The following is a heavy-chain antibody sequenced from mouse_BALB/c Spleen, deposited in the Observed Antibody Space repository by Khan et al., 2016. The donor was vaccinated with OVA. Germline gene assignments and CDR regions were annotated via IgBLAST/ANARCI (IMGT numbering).Heavy chain of an antibody. Sequence: VQLQQSGAELVKSGATVKLSCTASGLNIKDTYMHWLQQWPEQGLEWLGRIDPPNGNTKYAPQFQGKATITADTSSNTAYLQLSRLTSDEPTVYYGSRMARKWGQGTTLTVSS. CDR1: GLNIKDTY. J-gene: IGHJ2*01. CDR2: IDPPNGNT. CDR3: SRMARK. V-gene: IGHV14-3*02.